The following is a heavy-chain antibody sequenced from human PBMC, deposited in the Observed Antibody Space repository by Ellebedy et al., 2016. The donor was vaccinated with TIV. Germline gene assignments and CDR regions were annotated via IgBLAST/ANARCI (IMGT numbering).Heavy chain of an antibody. CDR1: GGSISSYY. V-gene: IGHV4-4*07. Sequence: SETLSLTXTVSGGSISSYYWSWIRQPAGKGLEWIGRIYTSGSTNYNPSLKSRVTMSVDTSKNQFSLKLSSVTAADTAVYSCARERVHPSVRLNYYYYYYMDVWGKGTTVTVSS. D-gene: IGHD3-10*01. J-gene: IGHJ6*03. CDR2: IYTSGST. CDR3: ARERVHPSVRLNYYYYYYMDV.